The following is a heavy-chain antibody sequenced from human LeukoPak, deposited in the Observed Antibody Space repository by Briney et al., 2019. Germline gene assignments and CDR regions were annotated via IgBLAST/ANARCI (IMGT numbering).Heavy chain of an antibody. CDR3: ARADCSGGSCYSSWFDP. J-gene: IGHJ5*02. V-gene: IGHV1-69*13. CDR2: IIPIFGTA. D-gene: IGHD2-15*01. CDR1: GGTSSSYA. Sequence: SVKVSFKASGGTSSSYAISWVRQAPGQGLEWMGGIIPIFGTANYAQKFQGRVTITADESTSTAYMELSSLRSEDTAVYYCARADCSGGSCYSSWFDPWGQGTLVTVSS.